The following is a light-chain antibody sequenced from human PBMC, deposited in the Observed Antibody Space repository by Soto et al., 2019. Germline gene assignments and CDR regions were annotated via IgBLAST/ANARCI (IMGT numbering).Light chain of an antibody. CDR2: DAY. CDR3: QQRHMWPIT. J-gene: IGKJ5*01. V-gene: IGKV3-11*01. Sequence: VFTQARVTLSLSPGEGATLSCRASQSFRGLLAWYQQKPGQAPRLLIYDAYNRATGIPPRFSGSGSGTDFTLTISSLEPEDSAVYYCQQRHMWPITFGQGTRLEIK. CDR1: QSFRGL.